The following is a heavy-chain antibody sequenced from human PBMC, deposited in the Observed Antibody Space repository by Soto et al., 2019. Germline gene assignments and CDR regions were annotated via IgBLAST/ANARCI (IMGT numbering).Heavy chain of an antibody. CDR2: ISGTGNT. D-gene: IGHD2-2*01. CDR1: GGSITSSFY. Sequence: QLQLQESGPGLVKPSETLSLSCTVSGGSITSSFYWGWIRQPPGKGLEWIGSISGTGNTYYNPSLQGRVTISADTSKNQFSLNLISVTAAATAVYYCRSSRRSSTDVWGQGATVTVSS. V-gene: IGHV4-39*01. CDR3: RSSRRSSTDV. J-gene: IGHJ6*02.